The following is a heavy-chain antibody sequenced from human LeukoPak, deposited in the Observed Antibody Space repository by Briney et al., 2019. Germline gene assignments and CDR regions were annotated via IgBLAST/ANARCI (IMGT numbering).Heavy chain of an antibody. J-gene: IGHJ4*02. Sequence: SGGSLRLSCAASGFTVIDNYMSWVRQAPGKGLEWVSIIYSGGNTYYADSVKGRFTISRDNSKNTLYLQMNSLRAEDTAVYYCARIVRYSSSWDYWGQGTLVTVSS. CDR3: ARIVRYSSSWDY. D-gene: IGHD6-13*01. V-gene: IGHV3-66*01. CDR2: IYSGGNT. CDR1: GFTVIDNY.